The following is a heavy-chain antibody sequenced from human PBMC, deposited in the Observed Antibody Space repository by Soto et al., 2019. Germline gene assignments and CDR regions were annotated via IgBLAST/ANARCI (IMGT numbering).Heavy chain of an antibody. J-gene: IGHJ4*02. Sequence: EVLLVESGGGLVQPGGSRKLSCAASGFFFKDSSIHWVRQPSGKGLEWVGRIRDRAFSYATAYAASVKGRFTISRDDSTNTAYLQMNSLKTEDTAIYYCTRLISAAQDYWGQGTLVTASS. CDR2: IRDRAFSYAT. V-gene: IGHV3-73*01. CDR1: GFFFKDSS. CDR3: TRLISAAQDY. D-gene: IGHD3-10*01.